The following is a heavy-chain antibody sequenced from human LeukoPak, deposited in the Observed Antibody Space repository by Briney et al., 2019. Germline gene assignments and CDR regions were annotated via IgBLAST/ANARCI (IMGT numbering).Heavy chain of an antibody. CDR2: ISGSGGST. V-gene: IGHV3-23*01. D-gene: IGHD3-22*01. J-gene: IGHJ5*02. CDR1: GFTFSSYA. CDR3: AKAVHSSGYNWLDP. Sequence: GGSLRLSCAASGFTFSSYAMSWVRQAPGKGLEWVSAISGSGGSTYYADSVKGRFTISRDNSKNTLYLQMNSLRAEDTAVYYCAKAVHSSGYNWLDPWGQGTLVTVSS.